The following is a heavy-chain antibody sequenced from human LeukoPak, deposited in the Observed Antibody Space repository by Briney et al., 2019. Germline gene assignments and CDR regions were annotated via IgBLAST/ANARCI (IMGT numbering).Heavy chain of an antibody. D-gene: IGHD3-9*01. Sequence: PGGSLRLSCAASGFTFSSYAMHWVRQAPGKGLEWVAVISYDGSNKYYADSVKGRFTISRDNSKNTLYLQMNSLRAEDTAVYYCVAQLVIDSVYWGQGTLVTVSS. V-gene: IGHV3-30-3*01. J-gene: IGHJ4*02. CDR1: GFTFSSYA. CDR3: VAQLVIDSVY. CDR2: ISYDGSNK.